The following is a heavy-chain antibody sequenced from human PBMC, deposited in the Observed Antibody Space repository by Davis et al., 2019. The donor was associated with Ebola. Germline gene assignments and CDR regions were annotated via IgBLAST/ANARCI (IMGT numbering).Heavy chain of an antibody. CDR1: GYTFSSYG. V-gene: IGHV1-18*01. CDR2: ISAYNGNT. CDR3: ARDLEYSSGWYGY. D-gene: IGHD6-19*01. J-gene: IGHJ4*02. Sequence: AASVKVSCKASGYTFSSYGISWVRQAPGQGLEWMGWISAYNGNTNYAQNVQGRVTMTTDTSTSTAYMEVGSLRSDDTAVYYCARDLEYSSGWYGYWGQGTLVTVSS.